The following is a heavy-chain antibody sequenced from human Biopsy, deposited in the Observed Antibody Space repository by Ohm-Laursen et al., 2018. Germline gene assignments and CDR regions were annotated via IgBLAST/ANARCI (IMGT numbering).Heavy chain of an antibody. Sequence: PPGTLSLTWAVYGESFNGYYWSWIRQTPGKGLEWIGEINHSGRTNYNPSLKSRVTISVDTSKNQFSLKVRSATAADTAVYYCVRGVDYYDPYHYYALDVWGQGTTVTVSS. CDR1: GESFNGYY. CDR3: VRGVDYYDPYHYYALDV. V-gene: IGHV4-34*01. CDR2: INHSGRT. D-gene: IGHD3-22*01. J-gene: IGHJ6*02.